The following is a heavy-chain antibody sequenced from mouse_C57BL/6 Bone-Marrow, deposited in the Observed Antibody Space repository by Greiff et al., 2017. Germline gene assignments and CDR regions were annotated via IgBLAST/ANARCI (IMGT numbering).Heavy chain of an antibody. CDR3: ARHDDGYFDY. Sequence: EVHLVESGGDLVKPGGSLKLSCAASGFTFSSYGMSWVRQTPDKRLEWVATISSGGSYTYYPDSVKGRFTISRENAKNTLYLQMSSLKSEDTAMYYCARHDDGYFDYWGQGTTLTVSS. J-gene: IGHJ2*01. CDR2: ISSGGSYT. D-gene: IGHD2-3*01. V-gene: IGHV5-6*01. CDR1: GFTFSSYG.